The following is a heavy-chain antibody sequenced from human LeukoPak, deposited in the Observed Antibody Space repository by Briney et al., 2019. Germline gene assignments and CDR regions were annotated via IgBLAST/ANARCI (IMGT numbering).Heavy chain of an antibody. CDR2: ISGSGGTT. J-gene: IGHJ2*01. CDR1: RFTVSSYF. Sequence: GGSLRLSCAASRFTVSSYFMSWVRQAPGKGLEWVSVISGSGGTTYYAVSVKGRFTISRDNSKNTLYLQMNSLRAEDTAVYYCAKDVPGGWWYFDLWGRGTLVTVSS. CDR3: AKDVPGGWWYFDL. D-gene: IGHD6-19*01. V-gene: IGHV3-23*01.